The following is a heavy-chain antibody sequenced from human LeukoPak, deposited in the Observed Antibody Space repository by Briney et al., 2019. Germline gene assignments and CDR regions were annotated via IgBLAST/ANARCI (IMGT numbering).Heavy chain of an antibody. Sequence: PSETLSLTCTVSGGSISSGGYYWSWIRQPPGKGLEWIGYMYHSESTYYNPSLKSRVTISVDRSKNQCSLKLSSVTAADTAVYYCATPAGVAGTMNFDYWGQGTLVTVSS. V-gene: IGHV4-30-2*01. D-gene: IGHD6-19*01. J-gene: IGHJ4*02. CDR1: GGSISSGGYY. CDR2: MYHSEST. CDR3: ATPAGVAGTMNFDY.